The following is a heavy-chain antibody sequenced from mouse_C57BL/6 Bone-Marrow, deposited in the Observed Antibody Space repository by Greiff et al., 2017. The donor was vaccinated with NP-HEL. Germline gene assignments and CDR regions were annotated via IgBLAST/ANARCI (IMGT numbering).Heavy chain of an antibody. CDR1: GFNIKDDY. CDR3: TTSETGTRGYFDY. Sequence: EVKLMESGAELVRPGASVKLSCTASGFNIKDDYMHWVKQRPEQGLEWIGWIDPENGDTEYASKFQGKATITADTSSNTAYLQLSSLTSEDTAVYYCTTSETGTRGYFDYWGQGTTLTVSS. J-gene: IGHJ2*01. CDR2: IDPENGDT. V-gene: IGHV14-4*01. D-gene: IGHD4-1*01.